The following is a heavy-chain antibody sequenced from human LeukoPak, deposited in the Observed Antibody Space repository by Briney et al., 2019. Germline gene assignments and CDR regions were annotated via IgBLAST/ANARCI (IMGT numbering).Heavy chain of an antibody. Sequence: GGSLRLSCAASGFTFSSYAMHWVRQAPGKGLEWVSVIYSGGSTYYADSVKGRFTISRDNSKNTLYLQMNSLRAEDTAVYYCARDRAPKSTSRYAFDIWGQGTMVTVSS. CDR2: IYSGGST. D-gene: IGHD5/OR15-5a*01. J-gene: IGHJ3*02. CDR3: ARDRAPKSTSRYAFDI. V-gene: IGHV3-66*01. CDR1: GFTFSSYA.